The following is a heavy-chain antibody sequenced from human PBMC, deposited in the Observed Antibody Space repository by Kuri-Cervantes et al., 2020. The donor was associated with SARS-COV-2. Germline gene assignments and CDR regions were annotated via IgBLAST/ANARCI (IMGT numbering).Heavy chain of an antibody. V-gene: IGHV3-64D*06. CDR1: GFTFSSYA. CDR2: ISSNGGST. Sequence: GGSPRLSCSASGFTFSSYAMHWVRQAPGKGLEYVSAISSNGGSTYYADSVKGRFTIPRDNSKNTLYLQMSSLRAEDTAVYYCARTLGEDIVVVPAATFDYWGQGTLVTVSS. J-gene: IGHJ4*02. D-gene: IGHD2-2*01. CDR3: ARTLGEDIVVVPAATFDY.